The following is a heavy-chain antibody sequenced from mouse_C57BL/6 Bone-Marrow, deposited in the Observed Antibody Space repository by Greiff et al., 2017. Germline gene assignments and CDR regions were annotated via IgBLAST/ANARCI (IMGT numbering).Heavy chain of an antibody. CDR2: IDPETGGT. CDR1: GYTFTDYE. Sequence: VKLQESGAELVRPGASVTLSCKASGYTFTDYEMHWVKQTPVHGLEWIGAIDPETGGTAYNQKFKGKAILTADKSSSTAYMELRSLTSEDSAVYYCTLYGPFYAMDYWGQGTSVTVSS. J-gene: IGHJ4*01. V-gene: IGHV1-15*01. CDR3: TLYGPFYAMDY. D-gene: IGHD1-1*02.